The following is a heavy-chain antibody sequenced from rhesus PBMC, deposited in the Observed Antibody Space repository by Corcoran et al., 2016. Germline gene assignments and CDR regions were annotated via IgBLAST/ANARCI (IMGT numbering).Heavy chain of an antibody. D-gene: IGHD2-21*01. J-gene: IGHJ6*01. Sequence: QVQLQESGPGLVKPSETLSLTCAVSGGSISGYYYWSWIRQPPGKGLEWIGSIYGSGGSNYLNPSLKSRVTLSVDTSKNQVSLKLSSVTAADTAVYYWASGGEYCTGSGCYVDGLDSWGQGVVVTVSS. V-gene: IGHV4S14*01. CDR2: IYGSGGSN. CDR3: ASGGEYCTGSGCYVDGLDS. CDR1: GGSISGYYY.